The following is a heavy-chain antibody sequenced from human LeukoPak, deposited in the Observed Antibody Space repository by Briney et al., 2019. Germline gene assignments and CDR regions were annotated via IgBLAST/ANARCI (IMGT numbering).Heavy chain of an antibody. CDR3: ARMWAGRDYYYYMDV. D-gene: IGHD1-26*01. Sequence: GGSLRLSSAVSGFTFSSYWMHWVRQAPGKGLVWVSRINSDGSRTSYADSVKGRFTISRDNAKNTLYLQMNSLRAEDTAVYYCARMWAGRDYYYYMDVWGKGTTVTVSS. CDR1: GFTFSSYW. J-gene: IGHJ6*03. V-gene: IGHV3-74*01. CDR2: INSDGSRT.